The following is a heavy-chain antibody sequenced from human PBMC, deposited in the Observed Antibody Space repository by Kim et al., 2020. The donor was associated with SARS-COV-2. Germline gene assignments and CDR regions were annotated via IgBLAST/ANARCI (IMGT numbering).Heavy chain of an antibody. D-gene: IGHD6-13*01. V-gene: IGHV6-1*01. J-gene: IGHJ4*02. Sequence: DYAVSVKSRITINPDTYKNQFSLQLNSVTPEDTAVYYCARAGYSSSWYDYWGQGTLVTVSS. CDR3: ARAGYSSSWYDY.